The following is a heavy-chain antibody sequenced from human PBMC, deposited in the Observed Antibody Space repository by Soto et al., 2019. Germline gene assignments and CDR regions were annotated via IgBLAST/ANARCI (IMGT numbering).Heavy chain of an antibody. V-gene: IGHV3-48*01. D-gene: IGHD3-3*01. Sequence: PGGSLRLSCAASGFTLSSYSMNWVRQAPGKGLEWVSYISSSSSTIYYADSVKGRFTISRDNAKNSLYLQMNSLRAEDTAVYYCARAGVGYYDFWSGYYTVAFDIWGQGTMVTVSS. CDR3: ARAGVGYYDFWSGYYTVAFDI. CDR2: ISSSSSTI. CDR1: GFTLSSYS. J-gene: IGHJ3*02.